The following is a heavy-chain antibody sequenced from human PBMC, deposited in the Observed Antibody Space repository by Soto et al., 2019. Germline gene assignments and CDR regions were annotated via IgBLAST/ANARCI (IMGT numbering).Heavy chain of an antibody. Sequence: GGSLRLSCAASGFTFSGYAMHWVRQAPGKGLEWLSLITYDRSSQYYAESVKGRFTISRDSSKNMVYLQMNSLRPDDTAVYYCARDRRWLGYWGQGTLVTVSS. V-gene: IGHV3-30-3*01. CDR3: ARDRRWLGY. D-gene: IGHD6-19*01. J-gene: IGHJ4*02. CDR1: GFTFSGYA. CDR2: ITYDRSSQ.